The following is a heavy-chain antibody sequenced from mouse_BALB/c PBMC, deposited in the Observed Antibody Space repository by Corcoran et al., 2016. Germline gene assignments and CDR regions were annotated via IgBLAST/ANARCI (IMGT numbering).Heavy chain of an antibody. Sequence: QVQLQQSGAELMKPGASVKISCKASGYTFSNYWMEWVNQRPGHGLEWIGEILPGSGSTNYNEKFKGKDTITADTSSNTAYMQLSSLTSEDSAVYYCAKYGDWYFVVGCAGTAVTVSS. D-gene: IGHD2-10*02. CDR3: AKYGDWYFVV. CDR2: ILPGSGST. V-gene: IGHV1-9*01. CDR1: GYTFSNYW. J-gene: IGHJ1*01.